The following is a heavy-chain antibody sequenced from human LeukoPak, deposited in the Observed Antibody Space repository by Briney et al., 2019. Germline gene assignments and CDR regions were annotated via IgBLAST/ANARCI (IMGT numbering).Heavy chain of an antibody. CDR1: GFTLGSHD. J-gene: IGHJ4*02. D-gene: IGHD5-18*01. Sequence: GGSLRLSCAATGFTLGSHDMHWVRQLPGQGLEWVAAVSSGFHAFFADSVQGRFTVSREDARHSLYLQMNSLRAGDTAVYYCVREARGYHYTYFDYWGQGTLVTVSS. CDR2: VSSGFHA. CDR3: VREARGYHYTYFDY. V-gene: IGHV3-13*01.